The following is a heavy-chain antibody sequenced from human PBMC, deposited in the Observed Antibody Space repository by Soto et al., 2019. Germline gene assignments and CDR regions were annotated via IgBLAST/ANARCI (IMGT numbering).Heavy chain of an antibody. V-gene: IGHV3-30*18. CDR1: GFSFSNYA. CDR2: ISFDGTTK. D-gene: IGHD2-15*01. J-gene: IGHJ6*02. CDR3: AKDLEYCRGPSCYGLYYGMDV. Sequence: PRLSCAASGFSFSNYAMHWVRQAPGKGLEWVAVISFDGTTKDYADSVKGRFSISRDNSKNTLSLQMNSLRAEEAAIYYCAKDLEYCRGPSCYGLYYGMDVWGQGTTVTVYS.